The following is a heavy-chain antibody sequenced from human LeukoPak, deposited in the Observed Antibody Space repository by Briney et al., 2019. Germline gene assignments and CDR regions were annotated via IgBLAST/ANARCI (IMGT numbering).Heavy chain of an antibody. CDR1: GFTFSDYE. Sequence: GGSLRLSCAASGFTFSDYEMSWVRQAPGKGLEWISYISFRGTTIYYADSVKGRFTISRDNAKNSLYLQMNSLRAEDTAVYYCARDSGSYYAFDYWGQGTLVTVSS. J-gene: IGHJ4*02. CDR3: ARDSGSYYAFDY. V-gene: IGHV3-48*03. D-gene: IGHD3-10*01. CDR2: ISFRGTTI.